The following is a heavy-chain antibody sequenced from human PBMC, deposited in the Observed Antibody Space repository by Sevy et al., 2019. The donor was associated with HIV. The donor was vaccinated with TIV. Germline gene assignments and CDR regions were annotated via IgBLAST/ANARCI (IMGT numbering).Heavy chain of an antibody. CDR2: ISNSGTTI. V-gene: IGHV3-48*03. CDR1: GFTFSTYA. D-gene: IGHD4-17*01. J-gene: IGHJ4*02. Sequence: GGSLRLSCAASGFTFSTYAMNWVRQAPGKGLEWLSYISNSGTTIYYSDSVKGRFTISRDNARNSLYLQMSSLRAEDTAVYYCARDLPPSATTVPHFDCWGQGTLVTVSS. CDR3: ARDLPPSATTVPHFDC.